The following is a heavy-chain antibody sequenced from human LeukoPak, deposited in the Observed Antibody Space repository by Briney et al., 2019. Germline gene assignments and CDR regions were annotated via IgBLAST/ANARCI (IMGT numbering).Heavy chain of an antibody. CDR3: ARDSGSSWYEVSWFDP. D-gene: IGHD6-13*01. Sequence: PSETLSLTCTVSGGSISSYYWSWIRQPPGKGLEWIGYIYYSGSTNYNPSLKSRVTISVDTSKNQFSLKLSSVTAADTAVYYCARDSGSSWYEVSWFDPWGQGTLVTVSS. V-gene: IGHV4-59*01. CDR1: GGSISSYY. J-gene: IGHJ5*02. CDR2: IYYSGST.